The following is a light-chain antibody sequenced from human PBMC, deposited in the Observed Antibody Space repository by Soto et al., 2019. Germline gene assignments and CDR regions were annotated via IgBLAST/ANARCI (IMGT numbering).Light chain of an antibody. V-gene: IGKV3D-20*02. CDR2: DAS. J-gene: IGKJ4*01. CDR3: QQRSNWPPLT. CDR1: QSISSS. Sequence: EIVLTQSPGIFSLSPGERASLSCGASQSISSSFLAWYQQKPGQAPRLLIYDASNRATGIPARFSGSGSGTDFTLTISSLEPEDFAVYYCQQRSNWPPLTFGGGTKVDIK.